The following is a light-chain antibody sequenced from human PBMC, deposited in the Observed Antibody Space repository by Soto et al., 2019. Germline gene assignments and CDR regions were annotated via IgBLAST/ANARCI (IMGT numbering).Light chain of an antibody. Sequence: EIVLTQSPGTLSLSPGERATLSCRASESVRSTYLAWYQQEPGQAPRLLIYGASTRATCIADRFSGSGSGTDFTLTISRLGPEDFAVYYCYHYANSLWTFGQGTKVEIK. CDR2: GAS. CDR3: YHYANSLWT. CDR1: ESVRSTY. V-gene: IGKV3-20*01. J-gene: IGKJ1*01.